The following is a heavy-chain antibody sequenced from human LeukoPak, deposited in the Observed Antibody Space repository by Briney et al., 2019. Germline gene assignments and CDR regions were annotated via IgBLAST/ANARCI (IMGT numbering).Heavy chain of an antibody. CDR1: GYTLTELS. Sequence: GTSVKVSCKVSGYTLTELSMHWVRQAPGKGLEWMGRFDPENGETVYAQKFQGRVTMTEDTSTDTAYMELSSLRSEDTAVYYCLRGDGDYWGQGTLVTVSS. CDR3: LRGDGDY. CDR2: FDPENGET. J-gene: IGHJ4*02. D-gene: IGHD5-24*01. V-gene: IGHV1-24*01.